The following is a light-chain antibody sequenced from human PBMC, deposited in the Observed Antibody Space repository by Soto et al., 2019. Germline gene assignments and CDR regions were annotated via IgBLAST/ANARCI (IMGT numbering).Light chain of an antibody. CDR1: QSVSSSY. J-gene: IGKJ5*01. V-gene: IGKV3-20*01. CDR3: QKYGSSPS. CDR2: GAS. Sequence: EIVLTQSPGTLSLSPGERAALSCGASQSVSSSYLAWYQQKTGQAPRLLIYGASSRATDIPDRFSGSGSGTDFTLTISRLEPEDFAVYYCQKYGSSPSFGQGTRLEIK.